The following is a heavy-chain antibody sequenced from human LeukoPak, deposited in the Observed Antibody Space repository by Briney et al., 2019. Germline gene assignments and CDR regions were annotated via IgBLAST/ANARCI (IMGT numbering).Heavy chain of an antibody. D-gene: IGHD3-22*01. CDR1: GGSFSGYY. V-gene: IGHV4-34*01. J-gene: IGHJ4*02. CDR2: TNHSGST. Sequence: NPSETLSLTCAVYGGSFSGYYWSWIRQPPGKGLEWIGETNHSGSTNYNPSLKSRVTISVDTSKNQFSLKLTSVTAADTAVYYCATLGEYYDSSGYYYNWGQGTLVTVSS. CDR3: ATLGEYYDSSGYYYN.